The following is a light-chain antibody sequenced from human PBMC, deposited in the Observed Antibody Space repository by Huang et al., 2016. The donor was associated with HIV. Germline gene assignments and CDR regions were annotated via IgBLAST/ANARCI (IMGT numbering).Light chain of an antibody. CDR2: DAS. CDR3: QQSRS. CDR1: QDINKY. V-gene: IGKV1-33*01. J-gene: IGKJ4*01. Sequence: EIQTTQSPSSLSASVGDRVTIRCQASQDINKYLNWYQQKPGKAPKLLIFDASNLERGVPTRCSGSGSGTDFTFTISSLQPEDFATYYCQQSRSFGGGTKVEVK.